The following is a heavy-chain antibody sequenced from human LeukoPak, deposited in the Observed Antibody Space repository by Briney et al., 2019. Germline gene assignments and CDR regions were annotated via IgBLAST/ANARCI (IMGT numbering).Heavy chain of an antibody. CDR2: IYYSGST. D-gene: IGHD4-17*01. V-gene: IGHV4-59*01. CDR3: ARIKDGDYFDY. Sequence: PSETLSLTCTVSGGSISSYYWSWIRQPPGKGLEWIGYIYYSGSTNYNPSLKSRVTISVDTSKNQFSLKLSSVTAADTAVYNCARIKDGDYFDYWGQGTLVTVSS. J-gene: IGHJ4*02. CDR1: GGSISSYY.